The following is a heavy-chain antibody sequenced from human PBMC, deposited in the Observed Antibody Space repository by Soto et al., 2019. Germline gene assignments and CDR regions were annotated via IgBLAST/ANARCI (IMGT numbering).Heavy chain of an antibody. D-gene: IGHD2-15*01. V-gene: IGHV3-74*01. CDR1: GCTFSSYW. J-gene: IGHJ6*02. CDR3: ARDGSPNYCSGGSCGDYYYYGMDV. CDR2: INSDGSST. Sequence: PGGSLRLSCAASGCTFSSYWMHWVRQAPGKGLVWVSRINSDGSSTSYADSVKGRFTISRDNAKNTLYLQMNSLRAEDTAVYYCARDGSPNYCSGGSCGDYYYYGMDVWGQGTTVTVSS.